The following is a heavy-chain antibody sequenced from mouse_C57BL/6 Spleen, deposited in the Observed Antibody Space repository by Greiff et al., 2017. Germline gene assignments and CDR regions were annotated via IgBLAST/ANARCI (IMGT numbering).Heavy chain of an antibody. V-gene: IGHV1-74*01. CDR2: IHPADSDT. CDR1: GYTFTSYW. CDR3: AMGSSFAY. J-gene: IGHJ3*01. Sequence: QVKLKQPGAELVKPGASVKVSCKASGYTFTSYWMHWVKQRPGQGLEWIGRIHPADSDTNYNQQFKGNATLTVYKSSSTAYMQLSSLTSEDSAVYYCAMGSSFAYWGQGTLVTVSA.